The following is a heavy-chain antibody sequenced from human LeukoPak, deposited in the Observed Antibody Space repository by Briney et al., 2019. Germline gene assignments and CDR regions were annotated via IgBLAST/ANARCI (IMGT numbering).Heavy chain of an antibody. D-gene: IGHD3-10*01. CDR3: AAFEGSGSYAHFDY. CDR1: GGSFSGYY. Sequence: SETLSLTCAVYGGSFSGYYWSWIRQPPGKGLEWIGEINHSGSTNYNPSLKSRVTISVDTSKNQFSLKLSSVTAADTAVYYCAAFEGSGSYAHFDYWGQGTLVTVSS. V-gene: IGHV4-34*01. J-gene: IGHJ4*02. CDR2: INHSGST.